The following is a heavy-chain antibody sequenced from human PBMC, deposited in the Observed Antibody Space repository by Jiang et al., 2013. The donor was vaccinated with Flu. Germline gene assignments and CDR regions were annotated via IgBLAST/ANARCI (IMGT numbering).Heavy chain of an antibody. CDR3: ATDPDTPMPIDF. Sequence: GAEVKKPGAPMKVSCKPSGYTITDYFIHWVRQAPGQGLEWMGWINPKGDTTDYAQKFHDRVTMTRDTSIGVAYMELSGLTPDDTAVYYCATDPDTPMPIDFWGQGTLVTVSS. V-gene: IGHV1-2*02. CDR1: GYTITDYF. J-gene: IGHJ4*02. CDR2: INPKGDTT. D-gene: IGHD5-18*01.